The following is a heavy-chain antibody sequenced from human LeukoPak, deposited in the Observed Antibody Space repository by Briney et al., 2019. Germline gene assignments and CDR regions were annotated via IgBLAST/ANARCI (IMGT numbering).Heavy chain of an antibody. CDR1: GYTFTSYG. V-gene: IGHV1-18*01. D-gene: IGHD6-13*01. CDR3: ARGNSSSWYGWYFDY. J-gene: IGHJ4*02. Sequence: ASVKVSCKASGYTFTSYGISWVRQAPGQGLEWMGWISAYNGNTNYAQKLQGRVTMTTDTSTSTAYMELRSLRSDDTAVYYCARGNSSSWYGWYFDYWGRGTLVTVSS. CDR2: ISAYNGNT.